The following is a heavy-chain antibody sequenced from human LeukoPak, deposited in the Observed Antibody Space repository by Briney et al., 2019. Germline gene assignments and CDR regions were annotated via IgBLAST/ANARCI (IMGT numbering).Heavy chain of an antibody. CDR2: ISRTGNSI. V-gene: IGHV3-48*03. D-gene: IGHD6-13*01. J-gene: IGHJ4*02. CDR3: ARGPYSSNWYVDY. CDR1: GFTLSSYE. Sequence: PGGSLRLFCAASGFTLSSYEMNWVRLAPGKGLEWISYISRTGNSIYYADSVKCRFTISRDSAKNSLYLQMNSMRAEDTAVYYCARGPYSSNWYVDYWGQGTLVTVA.